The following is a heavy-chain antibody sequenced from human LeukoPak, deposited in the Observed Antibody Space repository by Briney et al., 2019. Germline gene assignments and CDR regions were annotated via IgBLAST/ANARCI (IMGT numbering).Heavy chain of an antibody. Sequence: ASVKVSCKASGYTFTGYYMHWVRQAPGQGLEWMGWINPNSGGTNYAQKFQGRVTMTRDTSISTAYMELRSLRSDDTAVYYCARGDIAVAGTSGYYYYYMDVWGKGTTVTVSS. J-gene: IGHJ6*03. CDR1: GYTFTGYY. V-gene: IGHV1-2*02. CDR3: ARGDIAVAGTSGYYYYYMDV. CDR2: INPNSGGT. D-gene: IGHD6-19*01.